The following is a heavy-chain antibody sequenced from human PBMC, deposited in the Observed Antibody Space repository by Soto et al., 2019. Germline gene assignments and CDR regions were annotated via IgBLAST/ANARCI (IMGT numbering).Heavy chain of an antibody. D-gene: IGHD2-15*01. CDR3: ARDADIVVVVAAGPTKGFDY. V-gene: IGHV3-30-3*01. J-gene: IGHJ4*02. CDR2: ISYDGSNK. Sequence: QVQLVESGGGVVQPGRSLRLSCAASGITLSDYAMHWVRQAPGKGLEWVAVISYDGSNKYYADSVKGRFTISRDTSENTLYLQMNSLRPEDTAVYYCARDADIVVVVAAGPTKGFDYWGQGTLVTVSS. CDR1: GITLSDYA.